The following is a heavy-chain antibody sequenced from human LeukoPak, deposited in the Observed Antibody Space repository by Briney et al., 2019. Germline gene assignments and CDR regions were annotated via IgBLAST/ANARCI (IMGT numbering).Heavy chain of an antibody. CDR2: IYYSGNT. J-gene: IGHJ4*02. CDR3: ASRVG. Sequence: ASETLSFTCTVSGGSISSSSYYWGWIRQPPGKGLEWIGSIYYSGNTYYNPSLKSRVTISGDTSKNQFSLKLSSVTAADTAVYYCASRVGWGQGTLVTVSS. CDR1: GGSISSSSYY. D-gene: IGHD2-2*01. V-gene: IGHV4-39*07.